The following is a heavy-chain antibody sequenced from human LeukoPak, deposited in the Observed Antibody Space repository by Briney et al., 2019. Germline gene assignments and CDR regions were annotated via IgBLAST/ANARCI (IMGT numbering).Heavy chain of an antibody. D-gene: IGHD5-12*01. CDR2: IRYDGGNK. CDR1: GFTFSSYG. V-gene: IGHV3-30*02. Sequence: GGTLRLSCAASGFTFSSYGMQWVRQAPGKGLEWVAFIRYDGGNKYYADSVKGRFTISRDNSKNTLYLQMKSLRAEDTAVYYCAKGGGYEAQYYYYYLDVWGKGTTVTISS. CDR3: AKGGGYEAQYYYYYLDV. J-gene: IGHJ6*03.